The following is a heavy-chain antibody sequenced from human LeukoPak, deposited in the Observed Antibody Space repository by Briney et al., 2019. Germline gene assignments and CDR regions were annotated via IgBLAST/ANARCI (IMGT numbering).Heavy chain of an antibody. D-gene: IGHD2-2*01. J-gene: IGHJ3*01. Sequence: GGSLRLSCAASGFTFRSYGMHWVRQAPGKGLEWVTFIRYDGSNKYYADSVKGRFTISRDNAKNSLYLQMTSLRAEDTAVYYCASSASSYDAFDFWGQGTMVAVSS. CDR1: GFTFRSYG. V-gene: IGHV3-30*02. CDR2: IRYDGSNK. CDR3: ASSASSYDAFDF.